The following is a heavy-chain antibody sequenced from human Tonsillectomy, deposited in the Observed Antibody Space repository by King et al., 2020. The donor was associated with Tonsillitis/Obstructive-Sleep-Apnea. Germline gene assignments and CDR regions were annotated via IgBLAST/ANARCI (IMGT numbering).Heavy chain of an antibody. Sequence: VQLQQWGAGLLKPSETLSLTCAVYGGSFSVYYWSWIRQPPGKGLEWIGEINHSGSTNYNPSLKSRVTISVDTAKNQFSLKLSSVTTADKAVYYCARGGYCSSTSCVHPTSKTNWFVPGGQGTLVTVSS. J-gene: IGHJ5*02. CDR1: GGSFSVYY. V-gene: IGHV4-34*01. CDR2: INHSGST. D-gene: IGHD2-2*01. CDR3: ARGGYCSSTSCVHPTSKTNWFVP.